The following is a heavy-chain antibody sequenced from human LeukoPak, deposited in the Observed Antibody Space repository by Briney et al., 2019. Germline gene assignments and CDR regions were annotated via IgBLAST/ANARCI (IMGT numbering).Heavy chain of an antibody. CDR1: GYSFTGYY. D-gene: IGHD6-19*01. J-gene: IGHJ4*02. CDR2: IIPIFDTA. V-gene: IGHV1-69*13. CDR3: ARESGSGWPRTIDY. Sequence: GASVKVSCKASGYSFTGYYMHWVRQAPGQGLEWMGGIIPIFDTAEYAQKFQGRLMITADESTSTAYMELSSLRSEDTAVYYCARESGSGWPRTIDYWGQGTLVTVSS.